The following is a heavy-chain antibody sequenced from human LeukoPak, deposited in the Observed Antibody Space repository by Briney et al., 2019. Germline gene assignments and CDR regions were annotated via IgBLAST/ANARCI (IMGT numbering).Heavy chain of an antibody. Sequence: GGSLRLSCAASGFTFSSYAMSWVRQAPGKGLEWVSAISGSGGSTYYADSVKGRFTISRDNAKNSLYLQMNSLRAEDTAVYYCAKSKLEPTGLWDYWGQGTLVTVSS. V-gene: IGHV3-23*01. CDR2: ISGSGGST. CDR3: AKSKLEPTGLWDY. CDR1: GFTFSSYA. J-gene: IGHJ4*02. D-gene: IGHD1-1*01.